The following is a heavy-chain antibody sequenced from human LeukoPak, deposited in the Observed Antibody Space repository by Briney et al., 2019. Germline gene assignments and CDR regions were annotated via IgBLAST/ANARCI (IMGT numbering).Heavy chain of an antibody. CDR3: ARDGTAAGLYFDL. J-gene: IGHJ4*01. Sequence: GGSLRLSCAVDAFTFTSNWMNWVRQAPGKGLEWVASIRQDGGERSYVDSVKGRFTISRDNTKNSLYLQMSSLRAEDTAVYYCARDGTAAGLYFDLWGQGTLVTVSS. D-gene: IGHD6-13*01. CDR2: IRQDGGER. V-gene: IGHV3-7*01. CDR1: AFTFTSNW.